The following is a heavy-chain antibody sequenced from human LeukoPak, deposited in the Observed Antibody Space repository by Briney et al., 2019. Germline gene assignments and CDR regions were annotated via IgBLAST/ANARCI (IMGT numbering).Heavy chain of an antibody. CDR3: ARVSSMVRGVIG. Sequence: PSETLSLTCAVYGGSFSDYYWSWIRQPPGKGLEWIGEINHSGSTNYNPSLKSRVTISVDTSKNQFSLKLSSVTAADTAVYYCARVSSMVRGVIGWGQGTLVTVSS. J-gene: IGHJ4*02. D-gene: IGHD3-10*01. CDR2: INHSGST. CDR1: GGSFSDYY. V-gene: IGHV4-34*01.